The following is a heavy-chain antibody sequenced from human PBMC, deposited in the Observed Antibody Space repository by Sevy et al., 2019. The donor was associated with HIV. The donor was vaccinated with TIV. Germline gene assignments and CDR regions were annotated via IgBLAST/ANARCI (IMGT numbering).Heavy chain of an antibody. Sequence: GESLRLSCAASGFTFSSYNMNWVRQAPGKGLECISFISSGGHTIYYADSVKGRFTISRDSAKNSVYLQMNSLRVEDTAVYYCARDGGYSDYGMDVWGQGTTVTVSS. CDR1: GFTFSSYN. CDR3: ARDGGYSDYGMDV. J-gene: IGHJ6*02. D-gene: IGHD2-15*01. V-gene: IGHV3-48*01. CDR2: ISSGGHTI.